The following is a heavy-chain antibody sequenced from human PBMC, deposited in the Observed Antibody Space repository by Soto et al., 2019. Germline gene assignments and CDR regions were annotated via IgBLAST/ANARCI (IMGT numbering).Heavy chain of an antibody. D-gene: IGHD5-12*01. CDR3: ARNDIVATARIYYYYGMDV. CDR1: GGTFSSYA. CDR2: IIPIFGTA. Sequence: SVKVSCKASGGTFSSYAISCVRQAPGQGLEWMGGIIPIFGTANYAQKFQGRVTITADESTSTAYMELSSLRSEDTAVYYCARNDIVATARIYYYYGMDVWGQGTTVTVSS. V-gene: IGHV1-69*13. J-gene: IGHJ6*01.